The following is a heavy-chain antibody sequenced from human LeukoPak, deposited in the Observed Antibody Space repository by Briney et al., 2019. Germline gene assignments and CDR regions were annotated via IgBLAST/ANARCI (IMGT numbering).Heavy chain of an antibody. CDR1: GFTFSSYG. Sequence: TGGSLRLSCAASGFTFSSYGMHWVRQAPGKGLEWVAVIWYDGSNKYYADSVKGRFTISRDNSKNTLYLQMNSLRAEDTAVYYCAREAYYGSGSNYGGFDLWGQGTMVTVSS. D-gene: IGHD3-10*01. CDR3: AREAYYGSGSNYGGFDL. CDR2: IWYDGSNK. V-gene: IGHV3-33*01. J-gene: IGHJ3*01.